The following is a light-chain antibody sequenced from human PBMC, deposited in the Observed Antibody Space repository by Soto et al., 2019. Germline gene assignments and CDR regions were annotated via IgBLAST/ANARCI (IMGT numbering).Light chain of an antibody. V-gene: IGKV1-5*03. CDR2: KAT. Sequence: DIQMTQSPSTLSASVGDGVTITCRASQNIGSWLAWYQQKPGEAPKLLISKATNLQSGVPSRFSGSGSGTDFSLTISSLQPVDSATYFCQRYNDFQYSFGPGTKLDI. J-gene: IGKJ2*01. CDR3: QRYNDFQYS. CDR1: QNIGSW.